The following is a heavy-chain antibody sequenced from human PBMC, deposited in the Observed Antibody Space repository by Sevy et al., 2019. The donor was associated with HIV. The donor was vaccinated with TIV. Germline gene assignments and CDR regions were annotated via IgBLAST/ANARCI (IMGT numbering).Heavy chain of an antibody. J-gene: IGHJ4*02. CDR1: GFTFSNYW. CDR2: IKQDGSEK. V-gene: IGHV3-7*01. D-gene: IGHD6-13*01. CDR3: ARGGSTSWYGGDFDY. Sequence: GGSLRLSCAASGFTFSNYWMSWVRQAPGKGLEWVANIKQDGSEKYYVDSVKGRFSISRDNAKSSLYLQMNSLRDEDTAVYYCARGGSTSWYGGDFDYWGQRTLVTVSS.